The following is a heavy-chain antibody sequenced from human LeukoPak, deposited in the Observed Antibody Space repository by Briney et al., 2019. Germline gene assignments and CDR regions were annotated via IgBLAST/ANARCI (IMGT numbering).Heavy chain of an antibody. CDR2: FYYSGTT. CDR3: ARVHSSPPLGAFDF. Sequence: SETLSLTCTVSGASLTSYYWTWIRQPPGRGLEWIGYFYYSGTTNYNPSLKNRVSISLDTSKNQISLKVTSVTAADTAVYYCARVHSSPPLGAFDFWGQGTMVTASP. J-gene: IGHJ3*01. D-gene: IGHD6-13*01. CDR1: GASLTSYY. V-gene: IGHV4-59*01.